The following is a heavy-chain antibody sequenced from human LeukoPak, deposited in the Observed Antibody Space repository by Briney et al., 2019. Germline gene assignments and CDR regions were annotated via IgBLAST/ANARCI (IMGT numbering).Heavy chain of an antibody. V-gene: IGHV4-34*01. CDR2: INHSGST. J-gene: IGHJ4*02. D-gene: IGHD6-13*01. CDR1: GVSFSDYY. CDR3: ARVGTYTSSWYRFKYFDY. Sequence: SETLSLTCGVRGVSFSDYYWSWIRQSPGVGLEWIGEINHSGSTNYNPSLKSRVTISVDTPKNQFSLKLSSLTAADTAVYYCARVGTYTSSWYRFKYFDYWGQGTLVTVSS.